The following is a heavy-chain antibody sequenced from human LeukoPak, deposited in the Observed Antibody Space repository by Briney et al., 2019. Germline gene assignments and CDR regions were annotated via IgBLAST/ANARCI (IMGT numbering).Heavy chain of an antibody. CDR2: INHSGST. CDR3: ARGIAAAGWSDY. CDR1: GGSFSGYY. D-gene: IGHD6-13*01. V-gene: IGHV4-34*01. J-gene: IGHJ4*02. Sequence: SETLSLTCAVYGGSFSGYYWSWIRQPPGKGLEWIGEINHSGSTNYNPSLKSRVTMSVDTSKNQFSLKLSSVTAADTAVYYCARGIAAAGWSDYWGQGTLVTVSS.